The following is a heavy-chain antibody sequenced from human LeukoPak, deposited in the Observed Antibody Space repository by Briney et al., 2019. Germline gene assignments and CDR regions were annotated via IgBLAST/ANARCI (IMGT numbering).Heavy chain of an antibody. CDR1: GGSFSGYY. CDR3: ARGRVRVWGSYRPFDY. Sequence: SETLSLTCAVYGGSFSGYYRSWLRQPPGKGLEWIGEINHSGSTNYNPSLKSRVTISVDTSKNQFSLKLSSVTAADTAVYYCARGRVRVWGSYRPFDYWGQGTLVTVSS. V-gene: IGHV4-34*01. CDR2: INHSGST. D-gene: IGHD3-16*02. J-gene: IGHJ4*02.